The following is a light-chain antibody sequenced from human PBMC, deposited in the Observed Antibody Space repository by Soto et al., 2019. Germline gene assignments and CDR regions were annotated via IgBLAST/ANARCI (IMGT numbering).Light chain of an antibody. CDR3: SSYTSSSTLYV. CDR2: EVS. Sequence: QSVLTQPASMSGSPGQSITISCTGTSSDVGGYNSVSWYQQHPGKAPKLMIYEVSNRPSGVSNRFSGSKSGNTASLTISGLQAEDEADYYCSSYTSSSTLYVFGAGTKLTVL. V-gene: IGLV2-14*01. CDR1: SSDVGGYNS. J-gene: IGLJ1*01.